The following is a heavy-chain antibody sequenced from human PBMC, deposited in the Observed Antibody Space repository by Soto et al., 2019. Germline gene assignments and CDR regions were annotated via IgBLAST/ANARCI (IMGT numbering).Heavy chain of an antibody. J-gene: IGHJ4*02. D-gene: IGHD1-7*01. CDR2: ISSNGGTT. CDR1: GFTFSSY. Sequence: EVQLAESGGGMVQPGGSLRLSCVASGFTFSSYDVSSISSNGGTTYYGNSVKGRFTISRDNSKNTLYLQMGSLRAEDMAVYYCVRRVSANYDYWGQGTLVTVSS. CDR3: VRRVSANYDY. V-gene: IGHV3-64*01.